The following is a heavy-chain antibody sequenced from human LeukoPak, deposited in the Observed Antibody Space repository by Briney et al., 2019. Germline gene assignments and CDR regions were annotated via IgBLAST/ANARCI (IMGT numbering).Heavy chain of an antibody. J-gene: IGHJ6*03. V-gene: IGHV1-69*06. CDR2: IIPIFGTA. Sequence: GASVRVSCKASSYTFTSYGISWVRQAPGQGLEWMGGIIPIFGTANYAQKFQGRVTITADKSTSTAYMELSSLRSEDTAVYYCARVPFTVANRDLHWEHYYYMDVWGKGTTVTVSS. D-gene: IGHD4-17*01. CDR3: ARVPFTVANRDLHWEHYYYMDV. CDR1: SYTFTSYG.